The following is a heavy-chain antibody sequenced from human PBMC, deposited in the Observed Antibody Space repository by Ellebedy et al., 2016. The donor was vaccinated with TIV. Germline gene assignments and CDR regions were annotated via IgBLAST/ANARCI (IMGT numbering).Heavy chain of an antibody. Sequence: SVKVSXXASGGTFSSYAISWVRQAPGQGLEWMGGIIPIFGTANYAQKFQGRVTITADESTSTAYMELSSLRSEDTAVYYCARVDCSGGSCYRPFDYWGQGTLVTVSS. J-gene: IGHJ4*02. CDR3: ARVDCSGGSCYRPFDY. D-gene: IGHD2-15*01. CDR1: GGTFSSYA. V-gene: IGHV1-69*13. CDR2: IIPIFGTA.